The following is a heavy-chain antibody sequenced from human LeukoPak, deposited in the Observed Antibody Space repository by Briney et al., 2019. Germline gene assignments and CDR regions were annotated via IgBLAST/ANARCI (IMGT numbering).Heavy chain of an antibody. CDR1: GYRFTSYY. CDR2: INPSDGST. Sequence: GASVKVSCKASGYRFTSYYMHWVRQAPGQGLEWMGIINPSDGSTSYAQRFLGRVTLTRDTSTSTVYMELSSLRSEDTAVYYCASGGNYYYDSSGYNDAFDIWGQGTMVTVSS. V-gene: IGHV1-46*01. J-gene: IGHJ3*02. D-gene: IGHD3-22*01. CDR3: ASGGNYYYDSSGYNDAFDI.